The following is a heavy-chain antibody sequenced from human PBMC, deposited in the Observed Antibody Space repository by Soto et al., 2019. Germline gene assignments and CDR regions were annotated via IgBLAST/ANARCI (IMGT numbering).Heavy chain of an antibody. D-gene: IGHD3-3*01. J-gene: IGHJ5*02. CDR2: INPNSGGT. CDR1: GYTFTGYY. V-gene: IGHV1-2*02. CDR3: ARGKAGFTIFGVVNNWFDP. Sequence: ASVKVSCKASGYTFTGYYMHWVRQAPGQGLEWMGWINPNSGGTNYAQKFQGRVTMTRDTSISTAYMELSRLRSDDTAVYYCARGKAGFTIFGVVNNWFDPWGQGXLVTVSS.